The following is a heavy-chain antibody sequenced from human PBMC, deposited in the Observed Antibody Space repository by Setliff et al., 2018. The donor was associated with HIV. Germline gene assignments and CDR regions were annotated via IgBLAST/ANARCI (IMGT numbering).Heavy chain of an antibody. Sequence: WASVKVSCKASGYTFSSHGITWVRQVPGQGLEWMGWISDYTGNTNYAQKFQARVTMTIDSSTTTAYMELRSLRADDTALYYCARYASYTSDWREAFDIWGQGTMVTVSS. CDR1: GYTFSSHG. V-gene: IGHV1-18*01. CDR2: ISDYTGNT. CDR3: ARYASYTSDWREAFDI. J-gene: IGHJ3*02. D-gene: IGHD6-19*01.